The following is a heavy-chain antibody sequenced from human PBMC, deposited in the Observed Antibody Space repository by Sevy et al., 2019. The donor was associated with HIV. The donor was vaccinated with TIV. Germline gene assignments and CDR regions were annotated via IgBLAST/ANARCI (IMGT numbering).Heavy chain of an antibody. J-gene: IGHJ4*02. CDR3: ARGGGNGWYYFDY. CDR2: IIPNLGTV. V-gene: IGHV1-69*13. D-gene: IGHD6-19*01. Sequence: ASVKVSCKASGGTFSSYGISWVRQAPGQGLEWMGGIIPNLGTVNYAQKFQGRVTITADESTKTAYMDLSSLGSEDTAVYYCARGGGNGWYYFDYWGQETLVTVSS. CDR1: GGTFSSYG.